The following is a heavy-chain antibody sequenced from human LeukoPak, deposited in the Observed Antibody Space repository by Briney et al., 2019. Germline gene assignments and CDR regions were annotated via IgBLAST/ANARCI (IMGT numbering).Heavy chain of an antibody. CDR1: GYSISSGYY. CDR3: ARPSELGYCSGGSCPSPGYCFDY. D-gene: IGHD2-15*01. V-gene: IGHV4-38-2*02. CDR2: IYHSGST. Sequence: SETLSLTCTVSGYSISSGYYWGWIRQPPGKGLEWIGSIYHSGSTYYNPSLKSRVTISVDTSKNQFSLKLSSVTAADTAVYYCARPSELGYCSGGSCPSPGYCFDYWGQGTLVTVSS. J-gene: IGHJ4*02.